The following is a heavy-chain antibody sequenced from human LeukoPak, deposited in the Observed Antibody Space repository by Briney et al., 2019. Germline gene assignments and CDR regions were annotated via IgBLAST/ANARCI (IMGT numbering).Heavy chain of an antibody. J-gene: IGHJ4*02. Sequence: SVKVSCKASGGTFSSYAISWVRQAPGQGLEWMGGIIPIFGTANYAQKFQGRVTMTRNTSISTAYMELSSLRSEDTAVYYCARGVSGWYWGAFDYWGQGTLVTVSS. V-gene: IGHV1-69*05. D-gene: IGHD6-19*01. CDR1: GGTFSSYA. CDR3: ARGVSGWYWGAFDY. CDR2: IIPIFGTA.